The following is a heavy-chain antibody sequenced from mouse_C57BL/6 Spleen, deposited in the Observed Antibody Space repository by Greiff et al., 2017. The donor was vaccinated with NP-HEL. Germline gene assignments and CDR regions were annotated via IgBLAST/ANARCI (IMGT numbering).Heavy chain of an antibody. J-gene: IGHJ1*03. CDR3: ARVGLRRDFDV. CDR1: GFTFSSSA. CDR2: ISDGGSYT. V-gene: IGHV5-4*03. Sequence: EVMLVESGGGLVKPGGSLKLSCAASGFTFSSSAMSWVRQTPEKRLEWVATISDGGSYTYYPDNVKGRFTISRDNAKNNLYLQMSHLKSEDTAMYYCARVGLRRDFDVWGTGTTVTVSS. D-gene: IGHD2-2*01.